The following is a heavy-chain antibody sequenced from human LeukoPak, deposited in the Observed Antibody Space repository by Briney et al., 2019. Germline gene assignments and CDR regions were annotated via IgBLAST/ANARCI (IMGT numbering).Heavy chain of an antibody. V-gene: IGHV3-48*03. CDR1: GFTFSSYE. Sequence: GGSPRLSCAASGFTFSSYEMNWVRQAPGKGLEWVSYISSGGNTIYYADSVKGRFTISRDNAKNSLYLQMNSLRAEDTAVYYCARDTYHYDSSGYYVYYFDYWGQGTLVTVSS. D-gene: IGHD3-22*01. CDR3: ARDTYHYDSSGYYVYYFDY. J-gene: IGHJ4*02. CDR2: ISSGGNTI.